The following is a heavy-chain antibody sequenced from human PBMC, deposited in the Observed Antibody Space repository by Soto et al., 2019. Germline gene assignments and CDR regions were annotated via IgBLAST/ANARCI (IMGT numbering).Heavy chain of an antibody. V-gene: IGHV4-4*07. CDR1: GDSMSSYY. Sequence: SETLSLTCTVSGDSMSSYYWNWIRQPAGKGLEWIGRISATGRTSYMSSLKSRITLSVDTSKNQFSLNLKFVTAADTAVYFCARDQSGAADIWGQGTMVTV. CDR2: ISATGRT. D-gene: IGHD7-27*01. CDR3: ARDQSGAADI. J-gene: IGHJ3*02.